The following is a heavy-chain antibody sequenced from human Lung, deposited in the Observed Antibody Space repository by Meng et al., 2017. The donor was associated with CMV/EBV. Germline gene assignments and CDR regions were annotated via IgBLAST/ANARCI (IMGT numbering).Heavy chain of an antibody. J-gene: IGHJ5*02. Sequence: QVQLMQSGAEVKKPGASVKVSCKASGYTFSGYYMHWVRQAPGQGLEWMGKINPSSGSTKFAQKFQGRVTLTRDTSTRTMSLELSSLRSEDTAIYYCARDSDYVLGSWGQGTLVTVAS. CDR1: GYTFSGYY. D-gene: IGHD3-16*01. CDR3: ARDSDYVLGS. CDR2: INPSSGST. V-gene: IGHV1-46*01.